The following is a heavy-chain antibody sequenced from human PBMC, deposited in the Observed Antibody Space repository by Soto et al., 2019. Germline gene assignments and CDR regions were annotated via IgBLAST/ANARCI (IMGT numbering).Heavy chain of an antibody. CDR3: AKLTRGYSSSWYDY. V-gene: IGHV3-23*01. J-gene: IGHJ4*02. D-gene: IGHD6-13*01. Sequence: PGGSLRLSCAASGFTFNYGMSWVRQAPGKGLEWVSAISGSGDSTNYADSVKGRLTISRDNSRNTLYLQMNSLRGEDTAVYYCAKLTRGYSSSWYDYWGQGTLVTVSS. CDR1: GFTFNYG. CDR2: ISGSGDST.